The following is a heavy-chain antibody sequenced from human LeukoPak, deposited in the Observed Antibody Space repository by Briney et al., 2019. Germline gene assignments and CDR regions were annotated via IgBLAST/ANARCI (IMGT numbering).Heavy chain of an antibody. CDR3: AKADTWAEYFQH. Sequence: GGSLRLSCAASGFTFSSYSMNWVRQAPGKGLEWVSSISSSSSYIYYADSVKGRFTISRDNSRNTLYLQMSSLRAEDTAVYYCAKADTWAEYFQHWGQGTLVTVSS. CDR1: GFTFSSYS. J-gene: IGHJ1*01. CDR2: ISSSSSYI. V-gene: IGHV3-21*04.